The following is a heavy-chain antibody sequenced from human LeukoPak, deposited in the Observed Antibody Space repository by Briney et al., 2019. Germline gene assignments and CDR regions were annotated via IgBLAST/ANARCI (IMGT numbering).Heavy chain of an antibody. V-gene: IGHV3-7*01. CDR3: ARDRRRTSLYCSSTSCYSPFDY. D-gene: IGHD2-2*01. CDR1: GFTFGDYY. J-gene: IGHJ4*02. Sequence: GGSLRLSCAASGFTFGDYYMNWIRQAPGKGLEWVANIKQDGSEKYYVDSVKGRFTISRDNAKNSLYLQMNSLRAEDTAVYYCARDRRRTSLYCSSTSCYSPFDYRGQGTLVTVSS. CDR2: IKQDGSEK.